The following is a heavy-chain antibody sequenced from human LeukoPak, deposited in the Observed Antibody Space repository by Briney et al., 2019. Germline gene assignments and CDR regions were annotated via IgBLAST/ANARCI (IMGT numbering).Heavy chain of an antibody. CDR1: GFTFTDYL. J-gene: IGHJ4*02. Sequence: PGGSLRLSCAASGFTFTDYLMTWVRQAPGKGLEWVADIKADGSEKYYVDSVKGRFTISRDNAKNSLYLQMNSLRAEDTAVYYCVREYAFEDGYYDYVWGTYRSLYYFDYWGQGTLVTVSS. CDR2: IKADGSEK. V-gene: IGHV3-7*01. CDR3: VREYAFEDGYYDYVWGTYRSLYYFDY. D-gene: IGHD3-16*02.